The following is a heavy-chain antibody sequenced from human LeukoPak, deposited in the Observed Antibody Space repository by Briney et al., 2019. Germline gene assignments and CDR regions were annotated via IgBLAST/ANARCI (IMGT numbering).Heavy chain of an antibody. CDR2: IRGSDDDT. CDR1: GFTFSSYA. J-gene: IGHJ4*02. CDR3: ASFGISWRSSY. D-gene: IGHD2-21*01. V-gene: IGHV3-23*01. Sequence: GGSLRLSCAASGFTFSSYAMSWVRRAPGKGLEWVSAIRGSDDDTYYAESVKGRFTISRDNSKNTLYLQMNSLRAEDTAVYYCASFGISWRSSYWGQGTLVTVSS.